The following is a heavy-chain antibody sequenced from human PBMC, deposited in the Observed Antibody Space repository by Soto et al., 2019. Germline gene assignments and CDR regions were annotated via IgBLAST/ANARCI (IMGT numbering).Heavy chain of an antibody. CDR1: GGSFSGYY. CDR2: INHSGST. D-gene: IGHD3-3*01. CDR3: ARGRYDFWSGYGHDSGMDV. V-gene: IGHV4-34*01. Sequence: KSSETLSLTCAVYGGSFSGYYWSWIRQPPGKGLEWIGEINHSGSTNYNPSLKSRVTISVDTSKNQFSLKLSSVTAADTAVYYCARGRYDFWSGYGHDSGMDVWGQGTTVTVSS. J-gene: IGHJ6*02.